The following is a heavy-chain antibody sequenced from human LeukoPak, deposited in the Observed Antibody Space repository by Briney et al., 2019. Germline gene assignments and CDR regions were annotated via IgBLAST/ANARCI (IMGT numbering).Heavy chain of an antibody. V-gene: IGHV3-23*01. CDR3: AKGIAAAGAHYYYGMDV. CDR2: ISGSGGSK. J-gene: IGHJ6*02. CDR1: GFTFSSYA. D-gene: IGHD6-13*01. Sequence: GSLRLSCAASGFTFSSYAMSWVRQAPGKGLEWVSIISGSGGSKYYADSVKGRFTISRDNSKNTLYLQMNSLRAEDTAVYYCAKGIAAAGAHYYYGMDVWGQGTTVTVSS.